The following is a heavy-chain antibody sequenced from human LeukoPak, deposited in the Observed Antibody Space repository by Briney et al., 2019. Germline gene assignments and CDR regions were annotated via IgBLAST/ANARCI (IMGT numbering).Heavy chain of an antibody. J-gene: IGHJ6*03. V-gene: IGHV3-21*01. CDR1: GFTFSSYT. Sequence: GRSLRLSCAASGFTFSSYTMNWVRQAPGKGLEWVSSISSSSSYIYYADSVKGRLTISRDNAKNSLYLQMDSLRAEDTAVYYCARYHDILTGSYYMDVWGKGTTVTVSS. CDR2: ISSSSSYI. CDR3: ARYHDILTGSYYMDV. D-gene: IGHD3-9*01.